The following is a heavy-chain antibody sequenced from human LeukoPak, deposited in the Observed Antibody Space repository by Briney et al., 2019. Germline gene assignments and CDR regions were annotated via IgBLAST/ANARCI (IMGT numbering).Heavy chain of an antibody. CDR3: ARGVGGGTYTMDV. Sequence: SETLSLTCAVYGGSLSSHYWSWIRQPPGKGLEWIGEINHFGSTNYNPSLKSRGTISVDTSKNQFSLSLTSVTAADMAVYFCARGVGGGTYTMDVWAKGPRSPSP. J-gene: IGHJ6*02. D-gene: IGHD3-16*01. CDR1: GGSLSSHY. CDR2: INHFGST. V-gene: IGHV4-34*01.